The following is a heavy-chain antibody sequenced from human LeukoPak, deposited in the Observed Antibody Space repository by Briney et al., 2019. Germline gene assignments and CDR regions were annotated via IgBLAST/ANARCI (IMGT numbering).Heavy chain of an antibody. D-gene: IGHD6-13*01. V-gene: IGHV3-23*01. CDR1: GFMFSSYA. CDR2: ISGSGGST. J-gene: IGHJ4*02. Sequence: PGGSLRLSCAASGFMFSSYAMSWVRQAPGKGLEWVSGISGSGGSTYYADSVKGRFTISRDNSKNTLYLQMNSLRAEDTAAYYCAKDRIAAAVEGYWGQGTLVTVSS. CDR3: AKDRIAAAVEGY.